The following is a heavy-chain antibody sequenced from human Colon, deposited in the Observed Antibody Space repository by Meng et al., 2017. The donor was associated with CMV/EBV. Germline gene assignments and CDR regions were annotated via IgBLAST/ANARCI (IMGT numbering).Heavy chain of an antibody. Sequence: SLKISCAASGFTFDDYAMHWVRQGPGKGLEWVSGISWNGGRVGYADSVKGRFTISRDKSKNTLFLQMNSLRAEDTAIYYCARDPNDYFLRGVSYVMDVWGPGTRVTVSS. CDR2: ISWNGGRV. CDR1: GFTFDDYA. CDR3: ARDPNDYFLRGVSYVMDV. D-gene: IGHD2/OR15-2a*01. J-gene: IGHJ6*02. V-gene: IGHV3-9*01.